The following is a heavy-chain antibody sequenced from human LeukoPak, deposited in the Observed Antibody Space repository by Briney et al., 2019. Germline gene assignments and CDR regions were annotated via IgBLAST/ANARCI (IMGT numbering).Heavy chain of an antibody. Sequence: PSETLSLTCTVSGGSVSSYYWSWMWQSPGKGLEWIGYVYYSGSTNYNPALKSRVTISLDTSENQFSLKLSSVTAADTAVYYCARAANSPTARYRYFDLWGRGTQVTVSS. D-gene: IGHD6-25*01. V-gene: IGHV4-59*02. J-gene: IGHJ2*01. CDR3: ARAANSPTARYRYFDL. CDR2: VYYSGST. CDR1: GGSVSSYY.